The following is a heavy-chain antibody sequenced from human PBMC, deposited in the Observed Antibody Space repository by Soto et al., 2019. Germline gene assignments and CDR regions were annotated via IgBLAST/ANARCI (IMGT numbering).Heavy chain of an antibody. J-gene: IGHJ3*02. V-gene: IGHV3-9*01. CDR1: GFTFDDYA. CDR2: ISWNSGSI. D-gene: IGHD3-22*01. Sequence: SGGSLRLSCAASGFTFDDYAMHWVRQAPGKGLEWVSGISWNSGSIGYADSVKGRFTISRDNAKNSLYLQMNSLRAEDTALYYCAKDFEDYYDSSGYYVPAFDIWGQGTMVTVSS. CDR3: AKDFEDYYDSSGYYVPAFDI.